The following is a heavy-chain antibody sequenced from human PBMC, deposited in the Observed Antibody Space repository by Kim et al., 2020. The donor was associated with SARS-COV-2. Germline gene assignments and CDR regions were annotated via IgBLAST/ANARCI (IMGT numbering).Heavy chain of an antibody. CDR3: TRTPTFYDVLTGFGGDAFDI. J-gene: IGHJ3*02. CDR2: IRSKTNTYAT. Sequence: GGSLRLSCAASGFTFSDSGIHWVRQASGKGLEWVGRIRSKTNTYATAYAASVNGRFTISRDDSENTAYLQMNSLKTDDTAVYYCTRTPTFYDVLTGFGGDAFDIRGQGTVVTVTS. CDR1: GFTFSDSG. D-gene: IGHD3-9*01. V-gene: IGHV3-73*01.